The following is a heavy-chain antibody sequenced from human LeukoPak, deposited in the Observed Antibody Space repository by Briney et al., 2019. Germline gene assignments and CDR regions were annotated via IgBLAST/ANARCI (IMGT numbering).Heavy chain of an antibody. CDR3: ARLGIGGSYSDYYYYGMDV. CDR2: IYYSGST. V-gene: IGHV4-59*08. J-gene: IGHJ6*02. CDR1: GGSISSYY. D-gene: IGHD1-26*01. Sequence: SETLSLTCTVSGGSISSYYWSWIRQPPGKGLEWIGYIYYSGSTNYNPSLKSRVTISVDTSKNQFSLKLSSVTAADTAVYYCARLGIGGSYSDYYYYGMDVWGQGTTVTASS.